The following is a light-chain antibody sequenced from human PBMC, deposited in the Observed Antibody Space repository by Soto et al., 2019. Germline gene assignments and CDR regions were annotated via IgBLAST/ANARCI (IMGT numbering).Light chain of an antibody. CDR3: YSHAGSTTVI. J-gene: IGLJ7*01. CDR2: EGN. V-gene: IGLV2-23*01. Sequence: QSALTQPASVSGSPGQSITISCTGPSSDVGNYNLVSWYQQFPGKAPKLMIYEGNKWPSGVSNRFSGSMSGNTASLTISGLQAEDEADYYCYSHAGSTTVIFGGGTQLTVL. CDR1: SSDVGNYNL.